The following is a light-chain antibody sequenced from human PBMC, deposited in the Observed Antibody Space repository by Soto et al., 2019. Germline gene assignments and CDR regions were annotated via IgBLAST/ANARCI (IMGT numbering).Light chain of an antibody. J-gene: IGLJ2*01. CDR2: EVS. Sequence: QSALTQPASVSGSPGQSITISCTGTSSDVGAYNYVSWYQQHPGKAPKLMIFEVSDRPSGVSNRFSGSKSGNTASLTISGLHAEDEADYYCSSYTSSKTLGFGGGTKLTVL. V-gene: IGLV2-14*01. CDR1: SSDVGAYNY. CDR3: SSYTSSKTLG.